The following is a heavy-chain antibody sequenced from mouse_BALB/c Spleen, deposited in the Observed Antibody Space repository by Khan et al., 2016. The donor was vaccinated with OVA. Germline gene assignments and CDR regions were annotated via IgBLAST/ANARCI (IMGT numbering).Heavy chain of an antibody. Sequence: EVELVESGGGLVQPGGSRKLSCAASGFTFSSFGMHWVRQAPEKGLEWVAYISSGSATIYYADTVKGRFTISRDNPKNTLFLQMTSLRSEDTAIYYCARREAMDYWGQGTSVTVSS. V-gene: IGHV5-17*02. CDR1: GFTFSSFG. CDR3: ARREAMDY. J-gene: IGHJ4*01. CDR2: ISSGSATI.